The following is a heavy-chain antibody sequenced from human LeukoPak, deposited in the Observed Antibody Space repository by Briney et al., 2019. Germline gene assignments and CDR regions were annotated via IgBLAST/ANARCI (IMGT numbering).Heavy chain of an antibody. CDR3: ARSQGGTMSLRHFDL. D-gene: IGHD5/OR15-5a*01. V-gene: IGHV3-53*01. J-gene: IGHJ2*01. CDR2: LNSAGNA. CDR1: GFTVSSNY. Sequence: AGGSLRLSCAASGFTVSSNYMNWVRQAPGKGLQWVSVLNSAGNAYYADSVKGRFTISRDNSKNMLYLQMNCLRAKDTAVYYCARSQGGTMSLRHFDLWGRGTLVTVSS.